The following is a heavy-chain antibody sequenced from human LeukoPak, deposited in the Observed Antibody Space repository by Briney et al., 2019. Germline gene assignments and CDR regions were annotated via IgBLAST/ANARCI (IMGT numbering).Heavy chain of an antibody. J-gene: IGHJ4*02. CDR3: AREEFLHEIDSSGYFAY. CDR1: GGSITGYY. Sequence: SETLSLTCTVSGGSITGYYWDWIRQPAGQGLEWLGSVYSSGVGNYNPSLTSRLTMSVDTSKNQFSLKLTSLTGADTAVYYCAREEFLHEIDSSGYFAYWGQGTLVTVSS. CDR2: VYSSGVG. D-gene: IGHD3-22*01. V-gene: IGHV4-4*07.